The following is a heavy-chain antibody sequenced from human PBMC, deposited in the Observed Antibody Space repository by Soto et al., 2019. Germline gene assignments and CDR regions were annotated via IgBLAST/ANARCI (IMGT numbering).Heavy chain of an antibody. CDR3: ARDAAVGLFDY. J-gene: IGHJ4*02. Sequence: ASVNVSCKASGYTSTSYGVHWVRQAPGQRLEWMGWINAGNGNTKYSQKFQGRVTITRDTSTSTAYMELRSLRSDDTAVYYCARDAAVGLFDYWGQGTLVTVSS. D-gene: IGHD1-26*01. V-gene: IGHV1-3*01. CDR2: INAGNGNT. CDR1: GYTSTSYG.